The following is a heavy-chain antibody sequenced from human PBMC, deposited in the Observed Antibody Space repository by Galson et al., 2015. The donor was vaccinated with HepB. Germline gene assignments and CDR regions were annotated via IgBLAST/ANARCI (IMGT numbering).Heavy chain of an antibody. D-gene: IGHD1-14*01. CDR3: TTTVRPEDFIDY. V-gene: IGHV3-15*01. J-gene: IGHJ4*02. CDR2: IKSKTFGGTV. Sequence: SLRLSCAASGFTFTDAWVSWVRQAPGKGLEWVGRIKSKTFGGTVDYATPVKGRFTISRADSKHTLSLLMNSLKTEDTAVYYCTTTVRPEDFIDYWGQGTLVTVSS. CDR1: GFTFTDAW.